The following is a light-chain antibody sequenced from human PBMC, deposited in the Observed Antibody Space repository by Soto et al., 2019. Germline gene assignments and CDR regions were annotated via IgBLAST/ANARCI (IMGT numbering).Light chain of an antibody. CDR2: EDS. CDR1: SSDFGNNNL. J-gene: IGLJ2*01. CDR3: CSYVGGGAL. Sequence: QSALTQPASVSGSPGQSITISCTGASSDFGNNNLVSWYQQHPGKAPKLMIYEDSKRPPGVSNRFSGSKSGNTASLTISGLHVDDEADYYCCSYVGGGALFDGGTKLTVL. V-gene: IGLV2-23*01.